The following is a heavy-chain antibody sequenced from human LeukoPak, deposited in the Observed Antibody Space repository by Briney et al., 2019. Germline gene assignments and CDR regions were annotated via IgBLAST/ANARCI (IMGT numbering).Heavy chain of an antibody. V-gene: IGHV3-23*01. J-gene: IGHJ1*01. CDR3: AKSRLGDFWSGSIGAD. Sequence: GESLRLSCAASGFTFSSYAMSWVRQAPGKGLEWVSAISGSGGSTYFADSVKGRFTISRDNSKNTLYLQMNSLRAEDTAVYYCAKSRLGDFWSGSIGADWGQGTLVTVSS. CDR1: GFTFSSYA. D-gene: IGHD3-3*01. CDR2: ISGSGGST.